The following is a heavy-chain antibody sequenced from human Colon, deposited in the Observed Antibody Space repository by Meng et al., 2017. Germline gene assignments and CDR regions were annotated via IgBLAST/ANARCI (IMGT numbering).Heavy chain of an antibody. CDR3: ARVGEGSSGRDYAFDI. Sequence: GSLRLSCKGSGYSFTSYWLGWVRQMPGKGLEWMGIIYPGDSDTRYSPPVQGQVTISDDKSISTAYLQWSSRKASDTAMYYCARVGEGSSGRDYAFDIWGQGTKVTVSS. J-gene: IGHJ3*02. CDR2: IYPGDSDT. CDR1: GYSFTSYW. V-gene: IGHV5-51*01. D-gene: IGHD6-19*01.